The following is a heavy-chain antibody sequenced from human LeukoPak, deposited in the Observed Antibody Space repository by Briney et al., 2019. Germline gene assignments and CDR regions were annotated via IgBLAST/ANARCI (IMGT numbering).Heavy chain of an antibody. J-gene: IGHJ6*03. CDR3: ARGAYSNYPFPLSYYYYMDV. CDR1: GYTFTSYG. CDR2: INSYNGDI. V-gene: IGHV1-18*01. Sequence: ASVKVSCKASGYTFTSYGISWVRQAPGQGLEWMGRINSYNGDINYAEKFQGRVTMTRNTSTSTVYMELRSLRSEDTAVYYCARGAYSNYPFPLSYYYYMDVWGKGTTVTASS. D-gene: IGHD4-11*01.